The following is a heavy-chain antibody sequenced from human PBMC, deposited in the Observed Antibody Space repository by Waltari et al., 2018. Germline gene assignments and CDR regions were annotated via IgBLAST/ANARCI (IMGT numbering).Heavy chain of an antibody. V-gene: IGHV4-59*01. CDR3: TNKAGYYRHEY. Sequence: QVQLQESGPGLVKPSETLSLPCTAPGPSITTYYWSWIRQPPGKTLEWLGYIFHSGSTNYNPSLESRVTMPLDTSKSQFSLNLSSVTAADTAVYYCTNKAGYYRHEYWGQGTLVTVSS. J-gene: IGHJ4*02. CDR2: IFHSGST. D-gene: IGHD2-21*01. CDR1: GPSITTYY.